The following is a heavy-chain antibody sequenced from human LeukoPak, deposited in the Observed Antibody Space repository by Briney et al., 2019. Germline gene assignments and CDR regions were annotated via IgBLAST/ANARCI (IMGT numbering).Heavy chain of an antibody. Sequence: SETLSLTCTVSGGSISSYYWSWIRQPPGKGLEWIGYIYYSGSTNYNPSLKSRVTISVDTSKNQFSLKLSSVTAADTAVYYCAVRGFSNWFDPWGQGTLVTVSS. J-gene: IGHJ5*02. V-gene: IGHV4-59*01. CDR2: IYYSGST. CDR1: GGSISSYY. CDR3: AVRGFSNWFDP.